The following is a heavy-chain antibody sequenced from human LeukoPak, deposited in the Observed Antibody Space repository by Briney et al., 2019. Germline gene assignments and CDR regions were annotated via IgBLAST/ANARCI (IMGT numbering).Heavy chain of an antibody. CDR2: IYYSGST. J-gene: IGHJ4*02. V-gene: IGHV4-59*01. Sequence: PSETPSLTCTVSGGSISSYYWSWIRQPPGKGLEWIGYIYYSGSTNYNPSLKSRVTISVDTSKNQFSLKLSSVTAADTAVYYCASSQAVAGVFDYWGQGTLVTVSS. CDR3: ASSQAVAGVFDY. CDR1: GGSISSYY. D-gene: IGHD6-19*01.